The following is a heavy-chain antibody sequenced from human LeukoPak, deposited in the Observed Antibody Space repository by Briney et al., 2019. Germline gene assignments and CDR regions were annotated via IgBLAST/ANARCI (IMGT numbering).Heavy chain of an antibody. V-gene: IGHV1-18*01. J-gene: IGHJ4*02. CDR1: GYTFTSYG. CDR3: ATDRGVIPFDY. Sequence: ASVKVSCMASGYTFTSYGISWVRQAPGQGLEWMGWISAYNGNTNYAQKLQGRVTMTTDTSTSTAYMELRSLRSEDTAVYYCATDRGVIPFDYWGQGTLVTVSS. D-gene: IGHD3-16*02. CDR2: ISAYNGNT.